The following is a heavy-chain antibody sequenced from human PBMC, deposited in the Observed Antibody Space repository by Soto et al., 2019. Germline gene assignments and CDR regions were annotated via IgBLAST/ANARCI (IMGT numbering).Heavy chain of an antibody. J-gene: IGHJ4*02. V-gene: IGHV4-34*01. D-gene: IGHD2-15*01. CDR2: INHSGST. CDR3: ARETAGYCSGGSCDKLDY. Sequence: PGKGLEWIGEINHSGSTNYNPSLKSRVTISVDTSKNQFSLKLSSVTAADTAVYYCARETAGYCSGGSCDKLDYWGQGTLVTVSS.